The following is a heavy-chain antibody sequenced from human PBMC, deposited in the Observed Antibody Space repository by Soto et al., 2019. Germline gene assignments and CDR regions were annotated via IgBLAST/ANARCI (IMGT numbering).Heavy chain of an antibody. V-gene: IGHV3-9*01. CDR2: ISWNSETI. D-gene: IGHD3-3*01. J-gene: IGHJ4*02. Sequence: GGSLRLSCAASGFTVDDYAMHWVRQAPGKGLEWVSGISWNSETIDYADSVKGRFTISSDNAKSSLFLQMNSMRPDDTALYYCAKAMKWGGMNTIHYLDSWGKGTLVTDSS. CDR1: GFTVDDYA. CDR3: AKAMKWGGMNTIHYLDS.